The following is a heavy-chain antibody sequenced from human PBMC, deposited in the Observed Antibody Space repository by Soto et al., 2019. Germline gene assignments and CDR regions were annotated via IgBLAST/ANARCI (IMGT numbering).Heavy chain of an antibody. Sequence: SETLSLTCTVSGGSISSDNSYWTWIRQPPGKGLEWIGCIYYSGSTYYNPSLKSRVTISVYTSKNQFSLKLSSVTAADTAVYYCARSYYDSLGFTVGPWGQGTLVTVS. CDR3: ARSYYDSLGFTVGP. D-gene: IGHD3-22*01. J-gene: IGHJ5*02. V-gene: IGHV4-30-4*01. CDR1: GGSISSDNSY. CDR2: IYYSGST.